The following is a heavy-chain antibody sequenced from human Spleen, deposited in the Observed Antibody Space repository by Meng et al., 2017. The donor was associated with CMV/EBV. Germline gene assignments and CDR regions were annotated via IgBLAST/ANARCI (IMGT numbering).Heavy chain of an antibody. J-gene: IGHJ4*02. Sequence: ASVKVSCKASGYTFIGYRLHWVRQAPGQGLEWMGWINPNSGGTNYAQKLQGRVTMTTDTSTSTAYMELRSLRSDDTAVYYCARAENYDFWNTPNWDFDYWGQGTLVTVPQ. CDR3: ARAENYDFWNTPNWDFDY. CDR2: INPNSGGT. D-gene: IGHD3-3*01. V-gene: IGHV1-2*02. CDR1: GYTFIGYR.